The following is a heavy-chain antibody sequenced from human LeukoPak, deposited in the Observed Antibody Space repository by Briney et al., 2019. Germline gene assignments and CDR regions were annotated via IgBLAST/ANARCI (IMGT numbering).Heavy chain of an antibody. CDR3: ARREYYDSTGYFDY. Sequence: SETLSLTCTVSGGSISSGGYYWSWIRQHPGKGLEWIGYIYYSGSTYYNPSLKSRVTISVDTSKNQFSLRLSSMTAADTAVYYCARREYYDSTGYFDYWGQGTVVTVSS. J-gene: IGHJ4*02. V-gene: IGHV4-31*03. CDR1: GGSISSGGYY. CDR2: IYYSGST. D-gene: IGHD2/OR15-2a*01.